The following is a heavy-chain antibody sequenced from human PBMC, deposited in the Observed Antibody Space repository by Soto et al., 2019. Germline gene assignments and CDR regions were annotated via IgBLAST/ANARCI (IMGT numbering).Heavy chain of an antibody. CDR1: GYTFTSYY. CDR2: INPSGGST. D-gene: IGHD3-22*01. CDR3: ARDTGGITMIECPNY. Sequence: ASVKVSCKASGYTFTSYYMHWVRQAPGQGLEWMGIINPSGGSTSYAQKFQGRVTMTRDTSTSTVYMELSSLRSEDTAVYYCARDTGGITMIECPNYWGQGTLVTVSS. J-gene: IGHJ4*02. V-gene: IGHV1-46*01.